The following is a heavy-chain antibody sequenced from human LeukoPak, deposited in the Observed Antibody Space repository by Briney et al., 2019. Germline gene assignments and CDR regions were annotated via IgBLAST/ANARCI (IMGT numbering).Heavy chain of an antibody. V-gene: IGHV1-2*02. J-gene: IGHJ4*02. Sequence: ASVKVSCKASGYTFTGYYMHWVRQAPGQGLEWMGWINPNSGGTSYAQKFQGRVTMTRDTSISTAYMELSRLRSDDTAVYYCARVRVGATSIDYWGQGTLVTVSS. D-gene: IGHD1-26*01. CDR1: GYTFTGYY. CDR3: ARVRVGATSIDY. CDR2: INPNSGGT.